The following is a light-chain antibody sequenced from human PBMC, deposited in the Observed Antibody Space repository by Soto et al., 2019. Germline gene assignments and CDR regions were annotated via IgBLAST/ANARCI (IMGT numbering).Light chain of an antibody. CDR3: QQSYTTPYT. CDR1: QSIRSY. J-gene: IGKJ2*01. Sequence: DIQMTQSPSSLSASVGDRVTITCRASQSIRSYLNWYHQKPGKTPQLLIYGASNLQSGAPSRFTGSGSGTHFTLTISSLQPEDCATYYCQQSYTTPYTFGQGTKLEIK. V-gene: IGKV1-39*01. CDR2: GAS.